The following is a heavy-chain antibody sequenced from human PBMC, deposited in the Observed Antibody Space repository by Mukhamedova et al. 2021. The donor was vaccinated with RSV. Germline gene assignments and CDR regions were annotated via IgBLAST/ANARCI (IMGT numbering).Heavy chain of an antibody. D-gene: IGHD6-13*01. J-gene: IGHJ3*02. CDR3: AKTGYSSSWALSAFDI. V-gene: IGHV3-23*01. Sequence: GLEWVSAISGSGGSTYYADSVKGRFTISRDNSKNTLYLQMNSLRAEDTAVYYCAKTGYSSSWALSAFDIWGQGTMVTASS. CDR2: ISGSGGST.